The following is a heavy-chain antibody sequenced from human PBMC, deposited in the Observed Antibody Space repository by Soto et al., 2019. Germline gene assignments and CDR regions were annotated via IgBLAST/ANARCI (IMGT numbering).Heavy chain of an antibody. CDR2: IWYDGSNK. J-gene: IGHJ6*02. D-gene: IGHD3-10*01. Sequence: QVPLVESGGGVVQPGRSLRLSCAASGFTFSSYGMHWVRQAPGKGLEWVAVIWYDGSNKYYADSVKGRFTISRDNSKNTLYLQMNSLRAEDTAVYYCARDTSGPGDYYYYGMDVWGQGTTVTVSS. CDR1: GFTFSSYG. CDR3: ARDTSGPGDYYYYGMDV. V-gene: IGHV3-33*01.